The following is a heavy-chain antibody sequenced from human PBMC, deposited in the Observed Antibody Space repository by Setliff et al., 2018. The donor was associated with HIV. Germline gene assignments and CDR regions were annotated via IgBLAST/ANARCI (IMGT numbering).Heavy chain of an antibody. V-gene: IGHV3-23*01. Sequence: PGGSLRLSCVVSGLTFSTSAMSWVRQGPGKGLHWVAGISRSGVCTHYADPVKGRFSISRDNSKNTLLLQMNSLRVEDTALYYCVKGGDYNRRGFFDSWGLGTLVTVSS. J-gene: IGHJ4*02. CDR1: GLTFSTSA. CDR2: ISRSGVCT. CDR3: VKGGDYNRRGFFDS. D-gene: IGHD4-4*01.